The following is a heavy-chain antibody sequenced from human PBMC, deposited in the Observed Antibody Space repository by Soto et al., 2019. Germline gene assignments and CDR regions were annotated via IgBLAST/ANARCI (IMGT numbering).Heavy chain of an antibody. CDR3: ATERGHYAMDV. V-gene: IGHV3-53*01. J-gene: IGHJ6*02. CDR1: GFTVSSNY. CDR2: LYSGGNT. Sequence: PGGSLRLSCAASGFTVSSNYMSWVRQAPGKGLEWVSVLYSGGNTYYADSVKGRFTISRDNSKNTLYLQMNSLRAEDTAVYFCATERGHYAMDVWGQGTTVTVSS. D-gene: IGHD3-16*01.